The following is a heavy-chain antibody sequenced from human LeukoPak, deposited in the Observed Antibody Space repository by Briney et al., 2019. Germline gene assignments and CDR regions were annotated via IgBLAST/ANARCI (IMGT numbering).Heavy chain of an antibody. J-gene: IGHJ4*02. D-gene: IGHD3-10*01. CDR3: ARDRYYGSGSYVY. CDR2: IYSGGST. Sequence: GGSLRLSCAASGFTFSSYAMSWVRQAPGKGLEWVSVIYSGGSTYYADSVKGRFTISRDNSKNTLYLQMNSLRAEDTAVYYCARDRYYGSGSYVYWGQGTLVTVSS. V-gene: IGHV3-53*01. CDR1: GFTFSSYA.